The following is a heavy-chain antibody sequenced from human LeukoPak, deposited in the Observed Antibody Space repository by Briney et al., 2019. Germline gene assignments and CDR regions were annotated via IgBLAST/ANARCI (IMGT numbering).Heavy chain of an antibody. CDR2: IIPILSIA. J-gene: IGHJ4*02. Sequence: SVKVSCKAPGGTFSSYAISWVRQAPGQGLEWMGRIIPILSIANYAQKFQGRVTITADKSTSTAYMELSSLRSDDTAVYYCATDLLEWLLPDYWGQGTLVTVSS. D-gene: IGHD3-3*01. V-gene: IGHV1-69*04. CDR1: GGTFSSYA. CDR3: ATDLLEWLLPDY.